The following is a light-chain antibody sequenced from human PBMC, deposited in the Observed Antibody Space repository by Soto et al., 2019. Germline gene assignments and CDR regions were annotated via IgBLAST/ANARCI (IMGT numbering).Light chain of an antibody. V-gene: IGLV2-23*02. CDR2: EVT. J-gene: IGLJ2*01. CDR3: CAYAGSSTFVI. Sequence: QSALTQPASVSGSPGQSITISCTGTSSDVGSYNLVSWYQQHPGKVPKLMIYEVTKRPSGVSNRFSVSKSGNTASLTISGRQAEDEADYYCCAYAGSSTFVIFGGGTKLTVL. CDR1: SSDVGSYNL.